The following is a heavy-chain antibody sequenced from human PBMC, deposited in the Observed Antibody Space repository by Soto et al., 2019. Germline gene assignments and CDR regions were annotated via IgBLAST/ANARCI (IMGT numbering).Heavy chain of an antibody. J-gene: IGHJ3*02. V-gene: IGHV3-30*18. Sequence: PGGSLRLSCAASGFTFSSYGMHWVRQAPGKGLEWVAVISYDGSNKYYADSVKGRFTISRDNSENTLYLQMNSLRAEDTAVYYCAKSISGSGRDAFDIWGQGTMVTVSS. CDR3: AKSISGSGRDAFDI. CDR1: GFTFSSYG. D-gene: IGHD3-22*01. CDR2: ISYDGSNK.